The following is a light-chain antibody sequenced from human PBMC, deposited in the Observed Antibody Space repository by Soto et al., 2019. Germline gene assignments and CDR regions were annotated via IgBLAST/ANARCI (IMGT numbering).Light chain of an antibody. CDR2: EVN. CDR3: SSYTGSNNFYV. J-gene: IGLJ1*01. CDR1: SSDIGRYDL. V-gene: IGLV2-8*01. Sequence: QSALAQPASVSGSPGQSITISCTGTSSDIGRYDLVSWYQQYPGKAPKVIIYEVNKRPSGVPDRFSGSKSGNTASLTVSGLQAEDEADYYCSSYTGSNNFYVFGTGTKVTVL.